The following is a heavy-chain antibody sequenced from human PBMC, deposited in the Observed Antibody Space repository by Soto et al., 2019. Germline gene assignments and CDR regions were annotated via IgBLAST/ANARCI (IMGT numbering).Heavy chain of an antibody. CDR2: IKQDGSEK. V-gene: IGHV3-7*05. CDR1: GFTFSSYW. D-gene: IGHD3-9*01. J-gene: IGHJ4*02. CDR3: AREHYDILTGYYDY. Sequence: GGSLRLSCAASGFTFSSYWMSWVRQAPGKGLEWVANIKQDGSEKYYVDSVKGRFTISRDNAKNSLYLQMNSLRAEDTAVYYCAREHYDILTGYYDYWGQGTLVTVSS.